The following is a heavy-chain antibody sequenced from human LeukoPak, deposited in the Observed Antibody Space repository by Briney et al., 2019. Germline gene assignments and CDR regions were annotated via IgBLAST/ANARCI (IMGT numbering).Heavy chain of an antibody. Sequence: GGSLRLSCAASGFTFSSYGMHWVRQAPGKGLEWVAVISYDGSNKYYADSVKGRFTISRDNSKNTLYLQMNSLRAEDAAVYYCAKCKQWPVSCPLDYWGQGTLVTVSS. J-gene: IGHJ4*02. V-gene: IGHV3-30*18. D-gene: IGHD6-19*01. CDR3: AKCKQWPVSCPLDY. CDR1: GFTFSSYG. CDR2: ISYDGSNK.